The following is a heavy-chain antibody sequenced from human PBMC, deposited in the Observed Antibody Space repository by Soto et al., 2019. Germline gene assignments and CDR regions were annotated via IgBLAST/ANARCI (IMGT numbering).Heavy chain of an antibody. J-gene: IGHJ6*03. V-gene: IGHV3-48*01. D-gene: IGHD7-27*01. CDR3: TRDLSWGSNWYYYMDV. CDR1: GFILSDCA. Sequence: GGSLRLSCATSGFILSDCAMNWVRQAPGKGLEWVSYISSSSSVIDYADSVKGRFTVSRDNARNSLYLQMNSLRAEDTAVYYCTRDLSWGSNWYYYMDVWGKGTTVTVSS. CDR2: ISSSSSVI.